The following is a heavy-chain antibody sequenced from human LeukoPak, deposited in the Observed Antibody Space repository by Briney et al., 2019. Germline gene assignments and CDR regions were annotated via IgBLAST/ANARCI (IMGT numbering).Heavy chain of an antibody. CDR2: ISGSGGST. CDR1: GFTFSSYA. CDR3: AKDPTRDAAAATWSDY. J-gene: IGHJ4*02. Sequence: GGSLRLSCAASGFTFSSYAMSWVRQAPGKGLEWVSAISGSGGSTYYADSVKGRFTISRDNSKNTLYLQMNSLRAEDTAVYYCAKDPTRDAAAATWSDYWGQGTLVTVSS. V-gene: IGHV3-23*01. D-gene: IGHD6-13*01.